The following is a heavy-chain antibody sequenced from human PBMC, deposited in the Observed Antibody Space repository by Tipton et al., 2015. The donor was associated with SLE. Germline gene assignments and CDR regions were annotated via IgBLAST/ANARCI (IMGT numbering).Heavy chain of an antibody. D-gene: IGHD3-10*01. J-gene: IGHJ1*01. V-gene: IGHV4-34*01. CDR3: ARTPRYYGSGSFQH. CDR2: INHSGST. CDR1: GGSFSGYY. Sequence: LRLSCAVYGGSFSGYYWSWIRQPPGKGLEWIGEINHSGSTNYNPSLKSRVTISVDTSKNQFSLKLSSVTAADTAVYYCARTPRYYGSGSFQHWGQGTLVTVSS.